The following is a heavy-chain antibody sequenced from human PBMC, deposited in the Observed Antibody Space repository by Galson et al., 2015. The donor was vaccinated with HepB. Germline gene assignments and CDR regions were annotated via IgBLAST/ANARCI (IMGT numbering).Heavy chain of an antibody. D-gene: IGHD2/OR15-2a*01. CDR3: ARERVDSTMED. J-gene: IGHJ4*02. CDR1: GFTFSSYG. V-gene: IGHV3-33*01. Sequence: SLRLSCAASGFTFSSYGMHWVRQAPGKGLEWVAVIWYDGSNKYYADSVKGRFTISRDDSKNTLYLQMNSLRAEDTAVYYCARERVDSTMEDWGQGTLVTVSS. CDR2: IWYDGSNK.